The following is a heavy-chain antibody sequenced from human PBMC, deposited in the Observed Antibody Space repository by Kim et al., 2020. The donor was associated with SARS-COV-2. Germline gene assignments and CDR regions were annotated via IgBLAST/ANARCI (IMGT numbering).Heavy chain of an antibody. Sequence: GGSLRLSCVASGFIFNNCYMTWVRQAPGRGLEWVANIKEDGSERSYVESVKGRFTISRDNARNSLYLEMNSLRPEDTAVYYCARQGPGSPWLAFDSWGQGTLVTVSS. CDR1: GFIFNNCY. D-gene: IGHD5-12*01. CDR3: ARQGPGSPWLAFDS. J-gene: IGHJ4*02. CDR2: IKEDGSER. V-gene: IGHV3-7*01.